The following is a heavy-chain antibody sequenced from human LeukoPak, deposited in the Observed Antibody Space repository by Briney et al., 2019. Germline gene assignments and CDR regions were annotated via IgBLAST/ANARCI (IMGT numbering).Heavy chain of an antibody. V-gene: IGHV1-69*13. D-gene: IGHD6-13*01. Sequence: SVKVSCKASGGTFSSYAISWVRQAPGQGLEWMGGIIPIFGTANYAQKFQGRVTITADEYTSTAYMELSSLRSEDTAVYYCARDGGYSSSSSASFDYWGQGTLVTVSS. CDR2: IIPIFGTA. J-gene: IGHJ4*02. CDR3: ARDGGYSSSSSASFDY. CDR1: GGTFSSYA.